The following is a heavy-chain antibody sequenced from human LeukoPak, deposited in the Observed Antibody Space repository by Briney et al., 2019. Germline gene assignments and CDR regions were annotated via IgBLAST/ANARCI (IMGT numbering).Heavy chain of an antibody. CDR2: ISTSSSYI. V-gene: IGHV3-21*01. CDR1: GFTFNKYS. D-gene: IGHD5-18*01. J-gene: IGHJ6*03. Sequence: GGSLRLSCAASGFTFNKYSMNWVRQAPGKGLEWVSSISTSSSYIYYADSVKGRFTISRDNAKNSLYLHMNSLRAEDTAVYFCARDLRDTSMITYPYFMDVWGKGTTVIISS. CDR3: ARDLRDTSMITYPYFMDV.